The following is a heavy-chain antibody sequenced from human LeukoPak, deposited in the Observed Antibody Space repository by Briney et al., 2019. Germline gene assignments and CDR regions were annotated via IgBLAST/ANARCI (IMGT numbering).Heavy chain of an antibody. CDR1: GFTFTNAW. Sequence: PGGSLRLTCAASGFTFTNAWMNWVRQAPGKGLEWVGRIKSKADGETIDYAAPVKGRFTFSRDDSKNMLYLQMNSLKSEDTAVYYCSTLTSRGLSDSWGQGTLVTVSS. D-gene: IGHD1-20*01. J-gene: IGHJ4*02. V-gene: IGHV3-15*07. CDR3: STLTSRGLSDS. CDR2: IKSKADGETI.